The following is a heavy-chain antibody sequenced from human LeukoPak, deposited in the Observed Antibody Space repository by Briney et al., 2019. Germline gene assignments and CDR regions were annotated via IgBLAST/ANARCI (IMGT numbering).Heavy chain of an antibody. D-gene: IGHD2-15*01. J-gene: IGHJ4*02. CDR2: IWYDGSNK. CDR3: TGGYCSGGSCYSFDY. Sequence: AGGSLRLSCAASGFTFSSYGMHWVRQAPGKGLEWVAVIWYDGSNKYYADSVKGRFTISRDNSKNTLYLQMNSLRAEDTAVYYCTGGYCSGGSCYSFDYWGQGTLVTVSS. CDR1: GFTFSSYG. V-gene: IGHV3-33*01.